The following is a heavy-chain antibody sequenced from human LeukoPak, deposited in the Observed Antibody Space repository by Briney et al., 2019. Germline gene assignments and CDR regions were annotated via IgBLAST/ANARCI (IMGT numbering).Heavy chain of an antibody. Sequence: GGSLRLSCAASGFTFDDYAMHWVRQAPGKGLEWVSGISWNSGSIGYADSVKGRFTISRDNAKNSLYLQMNSLRAEDTALYYCAKGVYSSSWYGFDYWGQGTLVTVSS. CDR1: GFTFDDYA. D-gene: IGHD6-13*01. CDR3: AKGVYSSSWYGFDY. V-gene: IGHV3-9*01. J-gene: IGHJ4*02. CDR2: ISWNSGSI.